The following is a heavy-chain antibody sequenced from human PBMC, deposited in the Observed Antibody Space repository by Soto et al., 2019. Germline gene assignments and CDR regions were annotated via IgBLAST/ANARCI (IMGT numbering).Heavy chain of an antibody. Sequence: GASVKVSCKASGGTFSSCAISWVRQAPGQGLEWMGGIIPIFGTANYAQKFQGRVTITADESTSTAYMELSSLRSEDTAVYYCARWGYPYSSSSNWFDLWVQGTLVTVSS. CDR3: ARWGYPYSSSSNWFDL. D-gene: IGHD6-13*01. J-gene: IGHJ5*02. CDR1: GGTFSSCA. CDR2: IIPIFGTA. V-gene: IGHV1-69*13.